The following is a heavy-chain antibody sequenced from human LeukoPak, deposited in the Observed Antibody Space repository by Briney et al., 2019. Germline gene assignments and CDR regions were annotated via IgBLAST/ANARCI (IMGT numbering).Heavy chain of an antibody. V-gene: IGHV1-24*01. CDR3: ATARYDSSGYYYSSTGMDV. D-gene: IGHD3-22*01. CDR1: GYTLTELS. J-gene: IGHJ6*02. CDR2: FDPEDGET. Sequence: GASVKVSCKVSGYTLTELSMHWVRQAPGKGLEWMGGFDPEDGETIYAQKFQGRVTMTEDTSTDTAYMELSSLRSEDTAVYYCATARYDSSGYYYSSTGMDVWGQGTTVTVSS.